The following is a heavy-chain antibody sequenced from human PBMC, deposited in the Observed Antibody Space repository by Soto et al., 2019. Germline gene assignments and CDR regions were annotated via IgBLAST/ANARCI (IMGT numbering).Heavy chain of an antibody. CDR3: AKGPKPADGIRGYDLDYYYGMDV. CDR1: GFTFSSYG. D-gene: IGHD5-12*01. Sequence: GGSLRLSCAASGFTFSSYGMHWVRQAPGKGLEWVAVISYDGSNKYYADSVKGRFTISRDNSKNTLYLQMNSLRAEDTAVYYCAKGPKPADGIRGYDLDYYYGMDVWGQGTTVTVSS. CDR2: ISYDGSNK. J-gene: IGHJ6*02. V-gene: IGHV3-30*18.